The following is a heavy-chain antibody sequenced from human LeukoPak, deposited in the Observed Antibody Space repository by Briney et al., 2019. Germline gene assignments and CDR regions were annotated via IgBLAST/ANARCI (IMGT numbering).Heavy chain of an antibody. Sequence: PSETLSLTCAVYGGSFSGYYWSWIRQPPGKGLEWIGYIYYSGSNNYNPSLKSRVTISVDTSKNQFSLKLSSVTAADTAVYYCARWSRYNWNVAFDIWGQGTMVTVSS. CDR2: IYYSGSN. CDR3: ARWSRYNWNVAFDI. V-gene: IGHV4-59*01. D-gene: IGHD1-1*01. J-gene: IGHJ3*02. CDR1: GGSFSGYY.